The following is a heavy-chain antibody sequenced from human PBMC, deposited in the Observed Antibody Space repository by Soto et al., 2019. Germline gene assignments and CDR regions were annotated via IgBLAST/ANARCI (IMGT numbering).Heavy chain of an antibody. CDR2: ISYDGSNK. Sequence: QVQLVESGGGVVQPGRSLRLSCAASGFPFSNYDMHWVRQAPGKGLEWVAVISYDGSNKYYADSVKGRCTISRDNSKNTLYLQMNSLRAEDTAVYYCAKVLSIIVADSFDILGQGTMVTVSS. J-gene: IGHJ3*02. D-gene: IGHD3-22*01. CDR3: AKVLSIIVADSFDI. CDR1: GFPFSNYD. V-gene: IGHV3-30*18.